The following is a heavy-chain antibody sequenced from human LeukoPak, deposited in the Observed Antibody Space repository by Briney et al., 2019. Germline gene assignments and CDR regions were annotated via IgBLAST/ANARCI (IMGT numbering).Heavy chain of an antibody. CDR1: GFTFSSYA. CDR3: ARDSEVYYDSSGYGLGFGY. Sequence: GGPLRLSCAASGFTFSSYAMHWVRQAPGKGLEWVAVISYDGSNKYYADSVKGRFTISRDNSKNTLYLQMNSLRAEDTAVYYCARDSEVYYDSSGYGLGFGYWGQGTLVTVSS. CDR2: ISYDGSNK. V-gene: IGHV3-30*04. D-gene: IGHD3-22*01. J-gene: IGHJ4*02.